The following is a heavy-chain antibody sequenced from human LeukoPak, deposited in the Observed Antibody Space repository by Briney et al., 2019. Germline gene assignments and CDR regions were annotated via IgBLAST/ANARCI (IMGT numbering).Heavy chain of an antibody. J-gene: IGHJ3*02. V-gene: IGHV1-8*01. CDR3: ARVSPSDAFDI. Sequence: ASVKVSCTASGYTFTSYDINWVRQATGQGLEWMGWMNPNSGNTGYAQKFQGRVTMTRNTSISTAYMELSSLRSEDTAEYYCARVSPSDAFDIWGQGTMVTVSS. D-gene: IGHD2-2*01. CDR2: MNPNSGNT. CDR1: GYTFTSYD.